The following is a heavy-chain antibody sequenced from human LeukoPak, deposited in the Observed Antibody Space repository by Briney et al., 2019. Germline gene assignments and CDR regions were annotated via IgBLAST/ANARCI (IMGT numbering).Heavy chain of an antibody. V-gene: IGHV3-72*01. CDR1: GFTFSDHY. CDR2: IGNKANSYTT. Sequence: GGSLRLSCAASGFTFSDHYMDWVRQAPGKGLEWVGRIGNKANSYTTEYAASVKGRFTISRDDSKNSLYLQMNSLKTEDTAVYYCARSRSYYAFDIWGQGTMVTVSS. CDR3: ARSRSYYAFDI. D-gene: IGHD1-26*01. J-gene: IGHJ3*02.